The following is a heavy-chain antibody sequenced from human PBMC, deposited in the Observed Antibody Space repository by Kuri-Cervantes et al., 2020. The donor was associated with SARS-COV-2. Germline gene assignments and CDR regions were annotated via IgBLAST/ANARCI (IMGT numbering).Heavy chain of an antibody. CDR2: IYYSGST. Sequence: GSLRLSCTVSGGSISSSSYYWGWIRQPPGKGLEWIGSIYYSGSTYYNPSLKSRVTISVDTSKNQFSLKLSSVTAADTAVYYCARDRRDSSGYYYGGLDYYYYYMDVWGKGTTVTVSS. CDR3: ARDRRDSSGYYYGGLDYYYYYMDV. D-gene: IGHD3-22*01. V-gene: IGHV4-39*07. J-gene: IGHJ6*03. CDR1: GGSISSSSYY.